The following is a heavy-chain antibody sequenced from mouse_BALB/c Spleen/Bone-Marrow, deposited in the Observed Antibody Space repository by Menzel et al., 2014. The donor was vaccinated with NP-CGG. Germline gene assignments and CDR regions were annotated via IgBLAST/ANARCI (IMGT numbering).Heavy chain of an antibody. CDR2: INPDSSTI. J-gene: IGHJ2*01. CDR3: ARQGYYGYTDH. V-gene: IGHV4-1*02. D-gene: IGHD1-2*01. Sequence: EVQLQQSGGGLVQPGGSLKLSCAASGFDFSRYWMSWVRQAPGKGLEWIGEINPDSSTINYTPSLKDKFIISRDNAKNTLYLQMSKVRSEDTALYYCARQGYYGYTDHWGQGTTLTVSS. CDR1: GFDFSRYW.